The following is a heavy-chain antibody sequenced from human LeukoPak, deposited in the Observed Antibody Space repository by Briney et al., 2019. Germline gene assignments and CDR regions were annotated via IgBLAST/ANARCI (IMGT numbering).Heavy chain of an antibody. CDR2: IIPIFGTA. D-gene: IGHD2-15*01. J-gene: IGHJ4*02. CDR3: ASAEIGYCSGGSCPRFDY. Sequence: SVKVSCKASGGTFSSYAISWVRQAPGRGLEWMGGIIPIFGTANYAQKFQGRVTITADKSTSTAYMELSSLRSEDTAVYYCASAEIGYCSGGSCPRFDYCGQGTLVTVSS. CDR1: GGTFSSYA. V-gene: IGHV1-69*06.